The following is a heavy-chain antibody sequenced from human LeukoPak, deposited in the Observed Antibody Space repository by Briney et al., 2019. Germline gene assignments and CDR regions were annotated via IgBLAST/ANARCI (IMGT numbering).Heavy chain of an antibody. Sequence: GASVKVSCKASGYTFTSYGISWVRQAPGQGLEWMGWISAYNGNTNYAQKLQGRVTMTTDTSTSTAYMELRSLRSDDTAVYYCARLGRDYYDSSGYYHPPDYWGQGTLVTVSS. D-gene: IGHD3-22*01. CDR1: GYTFTSYG. CDR3: ARLGRDYYDSSGYYHPPDY. J-gene: IGHJ4*02. CDR2: ISAYNGNT. V-gene: IGHV1-18*01.